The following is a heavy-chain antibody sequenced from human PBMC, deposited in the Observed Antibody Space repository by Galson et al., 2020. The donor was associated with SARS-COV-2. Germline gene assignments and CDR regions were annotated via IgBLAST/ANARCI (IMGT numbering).Heavy chain of an antibody. V-gene: IGHV3-30*06. D-gene: IGHD1-26*01. CDR1: GLTFSNYG. CDR3: AKPISGSYYDAFDI. J-gene: IGHJ3*02. CDR2: ISYDGSNK. Sequence: GESLKISCAASGLTFSNYGMHWVRQAPGKGPEWVAVISYDGSNKYYADSVKGRYTISRDNSKNTLYLQMNSLRAEDTAVYYCAKPISGSYYDAFDIWGQGTMVTVSS.